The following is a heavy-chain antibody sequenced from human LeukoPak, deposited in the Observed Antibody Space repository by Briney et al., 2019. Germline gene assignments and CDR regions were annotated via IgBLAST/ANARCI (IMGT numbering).Heavy chain of an antibody. D-gene: IGHD3-3*01. CDR1: GFTFDSYA. J-gene: IGHJ6*02. Sequence: GGSLRLSCAASGFTFDSYAMSWVRQAPGKGLEWVSAISDSGGSTYYADSVKGRFTISRDNSKNTLYLQMNSLRAEDTAVYYCAKVKALITVFGVVPPWGMDVWGQGTTVTVSS. CDR2: ISDSGGST. V-gene: IGHV3-23*01. CDR3: AKVKALITVFGVVPPWGMDV.